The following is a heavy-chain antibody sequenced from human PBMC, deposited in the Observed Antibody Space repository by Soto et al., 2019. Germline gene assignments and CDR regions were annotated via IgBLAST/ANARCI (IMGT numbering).Heavy chain of an antibody. J-gene: IGHJ4*02. CDR2: VNPILSMS. D-gene: IGHD3-10*01. Sequence: QVQLVQSGAAVKRPGSSVKVSCKASGDTFNLYSINWVRQAPGVGLEWVGRVNPILSMSNYAQRFQGRVTMTADKSTSTAYMELRSLRSEDTAIYYCASSYGSGYRAFDYWGQGALVTVSS. CDR3: ASSYGSGYRAFDY. V-gene: IGHV1-69*02. CDR1: GDTFNLYS.